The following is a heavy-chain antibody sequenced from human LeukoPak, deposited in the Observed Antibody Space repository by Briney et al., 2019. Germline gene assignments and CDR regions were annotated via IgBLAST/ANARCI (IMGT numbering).Heavy chain of an antibody. V-gene: IGHV1-24*01. CDR2: FDPEDGET. CDR3: ATVRSSGWYRATDAFDI. CDR1: GYTLTELF. J-gene: IGHJ3*02. Sequence: ASVKVSCKVSGYTLTELFMHWVRQAPGKGLEWMGGFDPEDGETIYAQKFQGRVTMTEDTSTDTAYMELSSLRSEDTAVYYCATVRSSGWYRATDAFDIWGQGTMVTVSS. D-gene: IGHD6-19*01.